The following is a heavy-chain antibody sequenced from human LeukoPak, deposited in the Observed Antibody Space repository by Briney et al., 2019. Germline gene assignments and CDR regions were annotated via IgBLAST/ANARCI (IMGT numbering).Heavy chain of an antibody. CDR1: GGTFSSYA. CDR2: MNPNSGNT. D-gene: IGHD3-22*01. J-gene: IGHJ5*02. Sequence: EASVKVSCKASGGTFSSYAISWVRQAPGQGLEWMGWMNPNSGNTGYAQKFQGRVTMTRNTSISTAYMELSSLRSEDTAVYYCARDLGSSGWNWFDPWGQGTLVTVSS. V-gene: IGHV1-8*02. CDR3: ARDLGSSGWNWFDP.